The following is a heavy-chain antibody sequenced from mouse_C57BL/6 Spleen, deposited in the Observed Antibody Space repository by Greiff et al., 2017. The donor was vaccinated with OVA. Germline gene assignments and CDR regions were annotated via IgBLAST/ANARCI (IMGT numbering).Heavy chain of an antibody. J-gene: IGHJ3*01. CDR2: INPNNGGT. V-gene: IGHV1-22*01. CDR3: ARPYGSSLFAY. D-gene: IGHD1-1*01. CDR1: GYTFTDYN. Sequence: EVMLVESGPELVKPGASVKMSCKASGYTFTDYNMHWVKQSHGKSLEWIGYINPNNGGTSYNQKFKGKATLTVNKSSSTAYMELRSLTSEDSAVYYCARPYGSSLFAYWGQGTLVTVSA.